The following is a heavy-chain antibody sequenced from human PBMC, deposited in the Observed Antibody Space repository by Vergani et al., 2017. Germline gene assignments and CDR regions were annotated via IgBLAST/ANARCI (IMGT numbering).Heavy chain of an antibody. CDR3: AXAYYDYVWGSYRPSHYYYYMDV. CDR2: IIPIFGTA. CDR1: GGTFSSYA. Sequence: QVQLVQSGAEVKKPGSSVKVSCKASGGTFSSYAISWVRQAPGQGLEWMGGIIPIFGTANYAQKFQGRVTITADESTSTAYMELSSLRSEDTAVYYCAXAYYDYVWGSYRPSHYYYYMDVWGKGTTVTVSS. V-gene: IGHV1-69*01. J-gene: IGHJ6*03. D-gene: IGHD3-16*02.